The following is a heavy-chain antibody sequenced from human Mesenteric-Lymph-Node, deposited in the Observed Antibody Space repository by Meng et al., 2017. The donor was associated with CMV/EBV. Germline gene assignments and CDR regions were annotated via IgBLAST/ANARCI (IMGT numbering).Heavy chain of an antibody. Sequence: ASVTVSCKASGYTITNYGISWVRQAPGQGLEWMGWISAYNGNTNYAQKVQGRVTMTTDTSTSTAYMELRSLRSDDTAVYYCARDRAGYSSGWYDYWGQGTLVTVSS. CDR2: ISAYNGNT. CDR1: GYTITNYG. CDR3: ARDRAGYSSGWYDY. V-gene: IGHV1-18*01. J-gene: IGHJ4*02. D-gene: IGHD6-19*01.